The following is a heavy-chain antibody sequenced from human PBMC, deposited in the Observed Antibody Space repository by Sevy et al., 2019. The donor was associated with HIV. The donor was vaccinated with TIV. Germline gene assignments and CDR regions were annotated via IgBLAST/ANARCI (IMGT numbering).Heavy chain of an antibody. Sequence: ASVKVSCKASGGTFSSYAISWVRQAPGQGLEWMGGIIPIFGTTNYAQKFQGRVTITADESTSTAYMELSSLRSEDTAVYYCARGPYYDILTGFYWGQGTLVTVSS. CDR2: IIPIFGTT. V-gene: IGHV1-69*13. J-gene: IGHJ4*02. CDR3: ARGPYYDILTGFY. CDR1: GGTFSSYA. D-gene: IGHD3-9*01.